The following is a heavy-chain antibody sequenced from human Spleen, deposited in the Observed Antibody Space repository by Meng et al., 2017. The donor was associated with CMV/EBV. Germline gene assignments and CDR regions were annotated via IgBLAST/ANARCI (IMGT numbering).Heavy chain of an antibody. V-gene: IGHV4-34*01. D-gene: IGHD6-6*01. CDR1: GGSISSYY. J-gene: IGHJ4*02. CDR3: ARGQLVHWYFDY. CDR2: INHSGSI. Sequence: GSLRLSCTVSGGSISSYYWSWIRQPPGKGLEWIGEINHSGSINYNPSLKSRVTISVDTSKNQFSLKLSSVTAADTAVYYCARGQLVHWYFDYWGQGTPVTVSS.